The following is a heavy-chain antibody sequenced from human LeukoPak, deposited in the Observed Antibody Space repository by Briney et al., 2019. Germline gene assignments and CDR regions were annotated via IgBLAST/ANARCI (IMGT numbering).Heavy chain of an antibody. V-gene: IGHV4-34*01. CDR3: ARGTGSIYMVRGARCGMDV. CDR2: INHSGST. Sequence: SETLSLTCAVYGGSFSGYYWSWIRQPPGKGLEWIGEINHSGSTNYNPSLKSRVTISVDTSKNQFSLKLSSVTAADTAVYYCARGTGSIYMVRGARCGMDVWGQGTTVTVSS. J-gene: IGHJ6*02. D-gene: IGHD3-10*01. CDR1: GGSFSGYY.